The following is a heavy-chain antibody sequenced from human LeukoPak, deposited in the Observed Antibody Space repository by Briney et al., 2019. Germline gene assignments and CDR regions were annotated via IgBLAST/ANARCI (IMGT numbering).Heavy chain of an antibody. CDR3: AIIPPYYYDSSGLGYYGMDV. D-gene: IGHD3-22*01. V-gene: IGHV3-64*01. J-gene: IGHJ6*02. Sequence: GGSLRLSCAASGFTFSSYAMHWVRQAPGKRLEYVSAISSNGGSTYYANSVKGRFTISRDNSKNTLYLQMGSLRAEDMAVYYCAIIPPYYYDSSGLGYYGMDVWGQGTTVTVSS. CDR1: GFTFSSYA. CDR2: ISSNGGST.